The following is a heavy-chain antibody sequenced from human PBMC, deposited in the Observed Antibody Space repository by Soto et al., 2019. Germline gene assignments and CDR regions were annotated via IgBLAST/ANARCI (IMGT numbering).Heavy chain of an antibody. CDR3: AGGGLDGYTWYYFDY. CDR1: GYTFTSYG. D-gene: IGHD5-12*01. J-gene: IGHJ4*02. V-gene: IGHV1-18*01. CDR2: ISAYNGNT. Sequence: ASVKVSCKASGYTFTSYGISWVRQAPGQGLEWMGWISAYNGNTNYAQKLQGRVTMTTDTSTSTAYMELRSLRSDDTAVYYCAGGGLDGYTWYYFDYRGQGTLGTVSS.